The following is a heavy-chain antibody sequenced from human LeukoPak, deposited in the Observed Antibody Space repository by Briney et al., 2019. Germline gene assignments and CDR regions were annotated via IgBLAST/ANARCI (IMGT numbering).Heavy chain of an antibody. CDR3: ARCGDGLPCDFDF. D-gene: IGHD3-10*01. V-gene: IGHV3-11*04. CDR1: GFIFSDYY. Sequence: GGSLRLSCDASGFIFSDYYMSWIRQAPGKGLEWLSYISNPSTTIYYADSVKGRFTISRDNARNSLYLQMNSLRVEDTAVYYCARCGDGLPCDFDFWGQGTLVTVSS. CDR2: ISNPSTTI. J-gene: IGHJ4*02.